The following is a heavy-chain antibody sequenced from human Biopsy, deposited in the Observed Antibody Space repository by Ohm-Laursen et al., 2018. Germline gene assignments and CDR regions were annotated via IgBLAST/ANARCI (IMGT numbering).Heavy chain of an antibody. Sequence: SLRLSCAASGFTFSSYGMHWVRQAPGKGLEWVAVIWYDGSRQYYADSVKGRLTISRDNSKNTLYLQMNSLRAEDTAVYYCARDGAAGYGLDVWGQGTTVTVSS. V-gene: IGHV3-33*01. D-gene: IGHD6-25*01. CDR3: ARDGAAGYGLDV. CDR2: IWYDGSRQ. J-gene: IGHJ6*02. CDR1: GFTFSSYG.